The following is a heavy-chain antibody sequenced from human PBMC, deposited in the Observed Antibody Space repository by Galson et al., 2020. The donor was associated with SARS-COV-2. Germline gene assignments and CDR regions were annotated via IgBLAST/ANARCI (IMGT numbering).Heavy chain of an antibody. V-gene: IGHV1-46*01. Sequence: ASVKVSCKASGYTFTSYYLHWVRQAPGQRLEWMGVINPSSGTTNHAQRFQGRVTMTRDTSTSTVYLELSSLRSDDTAVFYCARGGKIGVLVVTATFDGWGQGTMVTVSS. CDR2: INPSSGTT. D-gene: IGHD2-8*02. CDR3: ARGGKIGVLVVTATFDG. J-gene: IGHJ3*01. CDR1: GYTFTSYY.